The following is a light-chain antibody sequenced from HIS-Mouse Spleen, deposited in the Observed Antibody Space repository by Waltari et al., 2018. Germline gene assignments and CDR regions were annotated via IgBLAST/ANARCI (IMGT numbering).Light chain of an antibody. J-gene: IGLJ1*01. CDR3: CSYAGSREV. CDR2: GGS. CDR1: SSDVGSYNL. V-gene: IGLV2-23*01. Sequence: QSALTQPASVSGSPGQSITISCTGTSSDVGSYNLVSWYQQHPAKAPKLRIYGGSKRPSGVSNRCSGSKSGKTASLTIAGLQAEDEDDYYCCSYAGSREVFGTGTKVTVL.